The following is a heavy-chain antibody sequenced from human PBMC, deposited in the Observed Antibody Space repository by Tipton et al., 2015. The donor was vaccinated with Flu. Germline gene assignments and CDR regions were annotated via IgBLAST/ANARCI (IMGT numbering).Heavy chain of an antibody. CDR3: ARQGSGSYYPFDY. V-gene: IGHV4-59*08. D-gene: IGHD3-10*01. CDR1: GGSISSSY. J-gene: IGHJ4*02. CDR2: IYYSGTT. Sequence: TLSLTCTVSGGSISSSYWSWIRQPPGKGLEWIAYIYYSGTTNYNPSLKSRVTISVDTSKNQFSLKLSSVTAADTAVYYCARQGSGSYYPFDYWGQGTLVTVSS.